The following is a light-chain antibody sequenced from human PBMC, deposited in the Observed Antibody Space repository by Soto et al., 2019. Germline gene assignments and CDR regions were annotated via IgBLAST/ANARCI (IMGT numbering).Light chain of an antibody. CDR1: QSVRGW. CDR3: QHYNNSAPAWT. CDR2: DAS. V-gene: IGKV1-5*01. J-gene: IGKJ1*01. Sequence: DIQMTQSPSSLSASVGDSVTITCRASQSVRGWLAWYKHKPGKAPKLLISDASSLASGVPSRFSGSGSGTEFTLTIPNLLPDDFATYYCQHYNNSAPAWTFCQGTKLEIK.